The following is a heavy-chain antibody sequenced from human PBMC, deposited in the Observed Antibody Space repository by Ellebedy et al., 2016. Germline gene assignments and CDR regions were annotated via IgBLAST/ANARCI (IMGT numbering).Heavy chain of an antibody. Sequence: GESLKISCAASGFTSANYGMTWVRQAPGKGPEWVASIMADGAPEYYVDSVRGRFTISRDNVKNSLYLQMTSLTAEDTAIYFCARDLYGSSDRWGQGTLVTVSS. J-gene: IGHJ4*02. CDR2: IMADGAPE. V-gene: IGHV3-7*03. CDR1: GFTSANYG. CDR3: ARDLYGSSDR. D-gene: IGHD3-10*01.